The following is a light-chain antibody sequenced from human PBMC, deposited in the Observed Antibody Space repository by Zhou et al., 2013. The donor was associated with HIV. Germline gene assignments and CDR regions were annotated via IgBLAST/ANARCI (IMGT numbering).Light chain of an antibody. CDR1: QSISRY. V-gene: IGKV1-39*01. Sequence: DIQMTQSPSSLSASVGDXVTITCRASQSISRYLNWYQKKPGKAPNLLIYAASSLQGGVPSRFSGRGSGTDFTLTITSLQPEDFATYYCQQSYSTSRGRWTFGQGTKVEIK. CDR2: AAS. CDR3: QQSYSTSRGRWT. J-gene: IGKJ1*01.